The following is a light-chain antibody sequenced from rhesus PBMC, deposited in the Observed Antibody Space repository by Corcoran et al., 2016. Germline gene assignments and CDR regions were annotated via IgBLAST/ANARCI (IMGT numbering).Light chain of an antibody. V-gene: IGKV1-74*01. J-gene: IGKJ2*01. CDR3: QHSDGTPYS. CDR1: ENVNNY. Sequence: DIQMTQSPSSLSASVGDRVTITCRASENVNNYLHWYQQKPGKAPTLLIYAGSNLQRGVPSRFSGSVSGTDYTFTSRSLQPEDVATYYCQHSDGTPYSFGQGTKVEIK. CDR2: AGS.